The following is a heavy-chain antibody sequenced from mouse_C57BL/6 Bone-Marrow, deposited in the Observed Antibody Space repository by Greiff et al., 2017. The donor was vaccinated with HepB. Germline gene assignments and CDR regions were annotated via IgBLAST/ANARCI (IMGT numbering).Heavy chain of an antibody. V-gene: IGHV1-55*01. J-gene: IGHJ2*01. D-gene: IGHD2-1*01. CDR3: ARKGGNSYYFDY. CDR2: IYPGSGST. CDR1: GYTFTSYW. Sequence: QVQLQQSGAELVKPGASVKMSCKASGYTFTSYWITWVKQRPGQGLEWIGDIYPGSGSTNYNEKFKSKATLTVDTSSSTAYMQLSSLTSEDSAVYYCARKGGNSYYFDYWGQGTTLTVSS.